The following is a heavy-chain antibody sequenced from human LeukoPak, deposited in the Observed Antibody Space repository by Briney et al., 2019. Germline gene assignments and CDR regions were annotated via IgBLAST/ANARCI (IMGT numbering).Heavy chain of an antibody. CDR3: ARIRPYYYDSSGPNWYFDL. V-gene: IGHV4-34*01. J-gene: IGHJ2*01. CDR2: INHSGST. D-gene: IGHD3-22*01. CDR1: GGSFSVYY. Sequence: SETLSLTCAVYGGSFSVYYWSWIRQPPGKGLEWIGEINHSGSTNYNPSLKSRVTISVDTSKNQFSLKLSSVTAADTAVYYCARIRPYYYDSSGPNWYFDLWGRGTLVTVSS.